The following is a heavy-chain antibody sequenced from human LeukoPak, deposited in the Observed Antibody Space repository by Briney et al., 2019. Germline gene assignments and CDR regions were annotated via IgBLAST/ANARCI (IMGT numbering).Heavy chain of an antibody. J-gene: IGHJ4*02. CDR2: ISTDGSST. D-gene: IGHD4-23*01. Sequence: GGSLRLSCAASGFTFSIFWMHWVRQAPGKGLVWVSRISTDGSSTSYADSVKGRFTISRDNAKNTLYLQMNSLRAEDTAVYYCAKERKLLPFDCWGQGTLVTVSS. V-gene: IGHV3-74*01. CDR3: AKERKLLPFDC. CDR1: GFTFSIFW.